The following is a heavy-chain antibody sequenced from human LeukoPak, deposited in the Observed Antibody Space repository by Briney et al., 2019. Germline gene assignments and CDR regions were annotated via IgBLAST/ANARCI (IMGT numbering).Heavy chain of an antibody. V-gene: IGHV1-69*04. D-gene: IGHD3-3*01. J-gene: IGHJ6*02. Sequence: GASVKVSCKASGGTFSSYAISWVRQAPGQGLEWMGRIIPILGIANYAQKFQGRVTITADKSTSTAYMELSSLRSEDTAVYYCARGPRGDITIFGVAAGDVWGQGTTVTVSS. CDR3: ARGPRGDITIFGVAAGDV. CDR1: GGTFSSYA. CDR2: IIPILGIA.